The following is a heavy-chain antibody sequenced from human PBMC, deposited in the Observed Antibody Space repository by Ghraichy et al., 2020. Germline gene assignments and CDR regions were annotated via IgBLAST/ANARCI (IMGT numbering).Heavy chain of an antibody. CDR1: GVTSTNYW. CDR3: ATSQHSSAWN. D-gene: IGHD2-21*01. CDR2: IKPDGSDK. Sequence: GGSLRLSCAASGVTSTNYWMSWVRQAPGKGLEWVAHIKPDGSDKYYVDSVKDRFTISRDNDENSLYLQLDSLRPGDTAVYFCATSQHSSAWNWGQGTLVTVSS. J-gene: IGHJ4*02. V-gene: IGHV3-7*01.